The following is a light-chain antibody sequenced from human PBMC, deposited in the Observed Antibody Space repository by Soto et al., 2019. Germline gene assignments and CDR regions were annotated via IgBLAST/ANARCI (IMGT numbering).Light chain of an antibody. V-gene: IGKV3-15*01. CDR3: QQYNNWPSFT. J-gene: IGKJ3*01. CDR2: GAS. Sequence: DIVMTQSPATLSVSPGERATLSCRASQSVSSNLAWYQQKPGQAPRLLVYGASTRATGIPARFSGSGSGTEFILTISSRQSEDFALYYCQQYNNWPSFTFGPGTKVDI. CDR1: QSVSSN.